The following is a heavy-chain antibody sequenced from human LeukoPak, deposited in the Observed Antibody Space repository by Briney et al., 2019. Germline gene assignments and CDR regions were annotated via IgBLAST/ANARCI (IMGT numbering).Heavy chain of an antibody. CDR2: IYYSGST. CDR1: GGSISSSSYY. Sequence: PSETLSLTCTVSGGSISSSSYYWGWIRQPPGKGLEWIGSIYYSGSTYYNPSLKSRVTISVDTSKNQFSLKLSSVTAADTAVYYCARVNWGRLDYWGQGTLVTVSS. D-gene: IGHD7-27*01. CDR3: ARVNWGRLDY. V-gene: IGHV4-39*01. J-gene: IGHJ4*02.